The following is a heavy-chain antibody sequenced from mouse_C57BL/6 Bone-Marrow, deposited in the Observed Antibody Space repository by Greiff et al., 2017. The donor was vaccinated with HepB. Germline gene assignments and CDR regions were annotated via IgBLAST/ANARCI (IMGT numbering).Heavy chain of an antibody. Sequence: EVQLQESGGGLVKPGGSLKLSCAASGFTFSSYAMSWVRQTPEKRLEWVATISDGGSYTYYPDNVKGRFTISRDNAKNNLYLQMSHLKSEDTAMYYCARVITTVVEAMDYWGQGTSVTVSS. D-gene: IGHD1-1*01. CDR1: GFTFSSYA. CDR2: ISDGGSYT. J-gene: IGHJ4*01. CDR3: ARVITTVVEAMDY. V-gene: IGHV5-4*01.